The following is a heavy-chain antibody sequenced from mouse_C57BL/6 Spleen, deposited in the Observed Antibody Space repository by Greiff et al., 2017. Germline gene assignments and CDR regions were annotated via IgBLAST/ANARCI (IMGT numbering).Heavy chain of an antibody. CDR2: ISSGSSTI. D-gene: IGHD3-2*02. CDR1: GFTFSDYG. J-gene: IGHJ3*01. CDR3: ASPDSSAWFAY. Sequence: DVKLVESGGGLVKPGGSLKLSCAASGFTFSDYGMHWVRQAPEKGLEWVAYISSGSSTIYYADTVKGRFTISRDNAKNTLFLQMTSLRSEDTAMYYCASPDSSAWFAYWGQGTLVTVSA. V-gene: IGHV5-17*01.